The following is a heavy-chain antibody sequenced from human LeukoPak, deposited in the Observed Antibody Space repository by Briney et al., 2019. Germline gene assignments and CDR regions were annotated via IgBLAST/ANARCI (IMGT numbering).Heavy chain of an antibody. D-gene: IGHD3-16*01. CDR1: GFSFSIRG. V-gene: IGHV3-48*04. CDR3: ARIDGPTVYTYYMDL. CDR2: ISPWSETI. J-gene: IGHJ6*03. Sequence: PGGSLRLSCATSGFSFSIRGMNWVRHRPGKGPEWVSYISPWSETIYYAESVKGRFTVSRDDAEKSLYLQMNTLRVEDTAVYYCARIDGPTVYTYYMDLWGKGTTVTVAS.